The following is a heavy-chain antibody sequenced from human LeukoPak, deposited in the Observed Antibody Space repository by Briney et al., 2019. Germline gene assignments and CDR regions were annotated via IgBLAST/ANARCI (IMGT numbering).Heavy chain of an antibody. CDR3: AKESQPTVTRGYFDY. V-gene: IGHV3-23*01. Sequence: PGRSLRLSCAASGFSFSSYAMSWVRQAPGKGLEWVSVISGSGGSTYDADSVKGRFTISRDNSKNTLCLQMNSLRAEDTAVYYCAKESQPTVTRGYFDYWGQGTLVTVSS. CDR2: ISGSGGST. D-gene: IGHD4-17*01. J-gene: IGHJ4*02. CDR1: GFSFSSYA.